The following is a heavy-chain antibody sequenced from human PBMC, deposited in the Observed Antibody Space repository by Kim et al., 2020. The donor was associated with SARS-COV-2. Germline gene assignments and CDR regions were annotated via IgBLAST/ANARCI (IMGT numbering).Heavy chain of an antibody. J-gene: IGHJ5*02. Sequence: PSLKSRVTISVDTSKNQFSLKLSAVTAADTAVYYCARASPYDILTGWFDPWGQGTLVTVSS. CDR3: ARASPYDILTGWFDP. V-gene: IGHV4-59*01. D-gene: IGHD3-9*01.